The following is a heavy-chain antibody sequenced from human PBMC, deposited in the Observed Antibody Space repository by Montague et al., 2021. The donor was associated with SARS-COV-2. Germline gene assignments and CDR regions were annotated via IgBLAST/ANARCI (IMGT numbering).Heavy chain of an antibody. CDR2: IYKDGTT. CDR1: TFTVSSNY. D-gene: IGHD3-22*01. Sequence: SLRLSCAASTFTVSSNYMSWVRQAPGKGLEWVSVIYKDGTTYYADSVKGRFTISRHNSKNTLFLQMNSLTAEDTAMYYCARTKDDYYDSSGPLDYWGQGTLVTVPS. V-gene: IGHV3-53*04. CDR3: ARTKDDYYDSSGPLDY. J-gene: IGHJ4*02.